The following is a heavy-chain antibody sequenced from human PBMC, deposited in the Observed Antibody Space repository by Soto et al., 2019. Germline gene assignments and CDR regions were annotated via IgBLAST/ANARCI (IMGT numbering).Heavy chain of an antibody. CDR3: AREGLYCSSTSCQGGAFDI. CDR2: INSDGSST. J-gene: IGHJ3*02. V-gene: IGHV3-74*01. D-gene: IGHD2-2*01. Sequence: SGGSLRLSCAASGFTFSSYWVHWVRQAPGKGLVWVSRINSDGSSTSYADSVKGRFTISRDNAKNTLYLQMNSLRAEDTAVYYCAREGLYCSSTSCQGGAFDIWGQGTMVTVSS. CDR1: GFTFSSYW.